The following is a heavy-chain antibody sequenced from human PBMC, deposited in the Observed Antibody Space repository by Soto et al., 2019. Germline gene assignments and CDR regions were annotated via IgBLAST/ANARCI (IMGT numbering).Heavy chain of an antibody. J-gene: IGHJ3*02. CDR1: GFTFSSYW. D-gene: IGHD5-12*01. CDR2: IKQDGSEK. V-gene: IGHV3-7*01. CDR3: ARLRRDGYRVDRDAFDI. Sequence: GGSLRLSCAASGFTFSSYWMSWVRQAPGKGLEWVANIKQDGSEKYYVDSVKGRFTISRDNAKNSLYLQMNSLRAEDTAVYYCARLRRDGYRVDRDAFDIWGQGTMVTVSS.